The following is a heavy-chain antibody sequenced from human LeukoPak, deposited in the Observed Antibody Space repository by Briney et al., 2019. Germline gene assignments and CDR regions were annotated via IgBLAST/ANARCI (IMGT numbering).Heavy chain of an antibody. V-gene: IGHV1-2*02. CDR1: GDTFTGYY. Sequence: ASVKVSCKASGDTFTGYYMHWVRQAPGQGLEWMGWMNPNSGGTNYAQKFQGRVTMTRDTSISTAYMGLSRLRSDDTAVYYCARTGDYGDYFDYWGQGTLVTVSS. CDR3: ARTGDYGDYFDY. J-gene: IGHJ4*02. D-gene: IGHD4-17*01. CDR2: MNPNSGGT.